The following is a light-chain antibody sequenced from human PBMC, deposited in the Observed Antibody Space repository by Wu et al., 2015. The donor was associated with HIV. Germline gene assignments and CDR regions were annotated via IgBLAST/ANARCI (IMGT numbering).Light chain of an antibody. V-gene: IGKV3-20*01. Sequence: EIVLTQSPGTLSLSPGERATLSCRASQSVTRYLAWYQQKPGQCPRLLIYGASSRATGIPDRFSGSGSGTDFTLTISRLEPEDFAVYSCQQYNNWPTFGQGTKVKIK. CDR2: GAS. CDR1: QSVTRY. CDR3: QQYNNWPT. J-gene: IGKJ1*01.